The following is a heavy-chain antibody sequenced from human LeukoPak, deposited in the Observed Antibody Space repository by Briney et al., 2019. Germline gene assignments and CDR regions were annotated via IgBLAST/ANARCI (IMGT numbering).Heavy chain of an antibody. CDR1: GFTFNDYA. CDR3: ARSTVGVSGGNYFYYAMDV. D-gene: IGHD6-19*01. Sequence: PGRSLRLSCAASGFTFNDYAIQWVRQAPGKGLEWVSVINWNSGRIDYADSIKGRFTISRDNARNSLHLQMNSLRPEDTALYYCARSTVGVSGGNYFYYAMDVWGQGTTVSVSS. CDR2: INWNSGRI. V-gene: IGHV3-9*01. J-gene: IGHJ6*02.